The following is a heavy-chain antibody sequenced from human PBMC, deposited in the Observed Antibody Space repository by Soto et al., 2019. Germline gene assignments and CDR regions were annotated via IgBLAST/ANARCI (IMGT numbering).Heavy chain of an antibody. CDR1: GFTFSSYS. V-gene: IGHV3-48*01. CDR3: AKPPRVPLRRLATWDYFDY. Sequence: GGSLRLSCAASGFTFSSYSMNWVRQAPGKGLEWVSYISSSSSTIYYADSVKGRVTISRDNAKNALYLQMNSLRAEDTAVYYWAKPPRVPLRRLATWDYFDYGGQGT. CDR2: ISSSSSTI. D-gene: IGHD6-19*01. J-gene: IGHJ4*02.